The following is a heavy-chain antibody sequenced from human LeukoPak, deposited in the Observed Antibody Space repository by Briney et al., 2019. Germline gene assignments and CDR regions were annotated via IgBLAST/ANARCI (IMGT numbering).Heavy chain of an antibody. J-gene: IGHJ3*02. V-gene: IGHV1-69*02. CDR1: GGTFSSYT. Sequence: SVKVSCMASGGTFSSYTISWVRQAPGQGLEWMGRIIPILGIANYAQKFQGRVTITADKSTSTAYMELSSLRSEDTAVYYCARVLRWYRLGPGDDAFDIWGQGTMVTVSS. D-gene: IGHD4-23*01. CDR2: IIPILGIA. CDR3: ARVLRWYRLGPGDDAFDI.